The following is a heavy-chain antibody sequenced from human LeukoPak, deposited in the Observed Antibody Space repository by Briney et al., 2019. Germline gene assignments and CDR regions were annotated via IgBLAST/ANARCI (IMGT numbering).Heavy chain of an antibody. CDR1: GGSISSGSYY. J-gene: IGHJ4*02. D-gene: IGHD3-10*01. CDR3: ARVSLVRGAPDYYYDY. Sequence: SETLSLTCTVSGGSISSGSYYWSWIRQPAGKGLEWIGRIYTSGSTNYNPSLKSRVTMSVDTSKNQFSLKLSSVTAADTAVYYCARVSLVRGAPDYYYDYWGQGTLVTVSS. CDR2: IYTSGST. V-gene: IGHV4-61*02.